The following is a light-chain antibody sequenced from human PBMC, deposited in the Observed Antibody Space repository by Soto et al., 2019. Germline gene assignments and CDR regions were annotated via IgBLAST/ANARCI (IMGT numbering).Light chain of an antibody. Sequence: EIVMTQSPATLSVSPGERATLSCRASQSVRSNLAWYQQKPGQAPRLLIYGASTRATGIPARFSGSGSGTEFTLTISSLQSEDFAVYYCQQYNNWPLWTFGLGTKVEIK. CDR2: GAS. CDR1: QSVRSN. CDR3: QQYNNWPLWT. J-gene: IGKJ1*01. V-gene: IGKV3-15*01.